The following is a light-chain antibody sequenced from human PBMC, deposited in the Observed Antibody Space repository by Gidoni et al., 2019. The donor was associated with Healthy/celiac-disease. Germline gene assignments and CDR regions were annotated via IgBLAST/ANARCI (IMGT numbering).Light chain of an antibody. Sequence: DIQMTQAPSSLSASVGDRVTITCRASQSIISYLNWYQQKPGKAPKLLIYAASSLQSGVPSRFSDSGSGTDFTLTISSLQPEDFATYYCQQSYSTPRTFGQGTKVEIK. CDR3: QQSYSTPRT. J-gene: IGKJ1*01. CDR2: AAS. V-gene: IGKV1-39*01. CDR1: QSIISY.